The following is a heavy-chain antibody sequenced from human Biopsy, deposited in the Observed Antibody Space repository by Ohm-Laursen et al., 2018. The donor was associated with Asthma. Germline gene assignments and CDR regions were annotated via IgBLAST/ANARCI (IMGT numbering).Heavy chain of an antibody. CDR2: TSYDGANN. J-gene: IGHJ4*02. D-gene: IGHD6-19*01. Sequence: SLRLSCAASGFSFHNYPMHWVRQAPGKGLEWVALTSYDGANNYYADSVKGRFTISRDNSENTVSLQMNSLTTADTAVYYCARSKVAGRSYYFDYWGQGTLVTVSS. CDR1: GFSFHNYP. CDR3: ARSKVAGRSYYFDY. V-gene: IGHV3-30-3*01.